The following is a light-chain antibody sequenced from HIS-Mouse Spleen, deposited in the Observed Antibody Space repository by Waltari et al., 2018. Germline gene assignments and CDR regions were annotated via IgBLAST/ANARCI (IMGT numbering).Light chain of an antibody. CDR3: QQLNSYPWT. J-gene: IGKJ1*01. Sequence: DIQLTQSPSFLSASVGYRVTITCRASQAISSYLAWYQQKPGKAPKLLIYAASTLQSGVPSRFSGSGSGTEFTLTISSLQPEDFATYYCQQLNSYPWTFGQGTKVEIK. V-gene: IGKV1-9*01. CDR1: QAISSY. CDR2: AAS.